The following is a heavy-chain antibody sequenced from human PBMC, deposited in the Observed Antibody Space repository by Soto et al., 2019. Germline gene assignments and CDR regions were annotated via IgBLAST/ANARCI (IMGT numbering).Heavy chain of an antibody. D-gene: IGHD2-15*01. CDR2: IIPIFGTA. V-gene: IGHV1-69*01. CDR3: ARGDLGYCSGGSCSTYYYYYGMDV. CDR1: GGTFSSYA. J-gene: IGHJ6*02. Sequence: QVQLVQSGAEVKKPGSSVKVSCKASGGTFSSYAISWVRQAPGQGLEWMGGIIPIFGTANYAQKFQGRVTITADESTSTAYMALSSLRPEDTAVYYCARGDLGYCSGGSCSTYYYYYGMDVWGQGTTVTVSS.